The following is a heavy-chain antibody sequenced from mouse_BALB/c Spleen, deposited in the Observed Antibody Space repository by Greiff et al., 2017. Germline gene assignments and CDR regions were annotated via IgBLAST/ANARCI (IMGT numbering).Heavy chain of an antibody. CDR3: ARKNYYGSSYGYFDV. CDR2: ISYSGST. CDR1: GYSITSDYA. D-gene: IGHD1-1*01. V-gene: IGHV3-2*02. Sequence: EVQLVESGPGLVKPSQSLSLTCTVTGYSITSDYAWNWIRQFPGNKLEWMGYISYSGSTSYNPSLKSRISITRDTSKNQFFLQLNSVTTEDTATYYCARKNYYGSSYGYFDVWGAGTTVTVSS. J-gene: IGHJ1*01.